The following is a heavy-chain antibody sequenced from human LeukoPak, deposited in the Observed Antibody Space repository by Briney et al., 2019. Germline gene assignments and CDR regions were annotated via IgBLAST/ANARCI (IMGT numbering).Heavy chain of an antibody. CDR2: ISASGEST. Sequence: GGSLGLSCAASGFTFSRYAMTWVRQAPGKGLEWVSGISASGESTFYADSVKGRCTISRDNSKSTLFLRLNSLRVEDTAVFYCAKERRGDGDYLTAFDIWGQGTLVTVSS. CDR1: GFTFSRYA. V-gene: IGHV3-23*01. J-gene: IGHJ3*02. CDR3: AKERRGDGDYLTAFDI. D-gene: IGHD4-17*01.